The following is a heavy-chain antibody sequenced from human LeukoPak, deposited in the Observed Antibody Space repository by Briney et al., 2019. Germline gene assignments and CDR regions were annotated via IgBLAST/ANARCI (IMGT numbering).Heavy chain of an antibody. CDR1: GFTFSSYW. D-gene: IGHD4-23*01. Sequence: GGSLRLSCALSGFTFSSYWVSWVRQAPGKGLGWVAHIKEEGSEKYYVDSVKGRFTISRDRANYSLYLQMNILRAEDTAVYYCASENNSVVTPVWYFYYWGQGTLVTVSS. CDR3: ASENNSVVTPVWYFYY. V-gene: IGHV3-7*01. CDR2: IKEEGSEK. J-gene: IGHJ4*02.